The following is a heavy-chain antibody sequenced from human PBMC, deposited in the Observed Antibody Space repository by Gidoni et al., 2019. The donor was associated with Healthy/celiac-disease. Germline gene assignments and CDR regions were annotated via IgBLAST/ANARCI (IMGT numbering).Heavy chain of an antibody. CDR2: IKSKTDGGTT. CDR3: TTDGRVADYIWGSYRNWYFDL. Sequence: EVQLVESGGGLVKPGGSLRLSCAASGFTFSNAWMSWVRQAPGKGLEWVGRIKSKTDGGTTDYAAPVKGRFTISRDDSKNTLYLQMNSLKTEDTAVYYCTTDGRVADYIWGSYRNWYFDLWGRGTLVTVSS. V-gene: IGHV3-15*01. CDR1: GFTFSNAW. J-gene: IGHJ2*01. D-gene: IGHD3-16*02.